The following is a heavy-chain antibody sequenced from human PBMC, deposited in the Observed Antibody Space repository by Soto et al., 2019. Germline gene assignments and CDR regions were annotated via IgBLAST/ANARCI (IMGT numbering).Heavy chain of an antibody. CDR1: GFTFSSYG. CDR3: AKFGYCSGGSCPT. J-gene: IGHJ5*02. CDR2: ISYDGSNK. D-gene: IGHD2-15*01. Sequence: GGSLRLSCAASGFTFSSYGMHWVRQAPGKGLEWVAVISYDGSNKYYADSAKGRFTISRDNSKNTLYLQMNSLRAEDTAVYYCAKFGYCSGGSCPTWGQGTLVTVSS. V-gene: IGHV3-30*18.